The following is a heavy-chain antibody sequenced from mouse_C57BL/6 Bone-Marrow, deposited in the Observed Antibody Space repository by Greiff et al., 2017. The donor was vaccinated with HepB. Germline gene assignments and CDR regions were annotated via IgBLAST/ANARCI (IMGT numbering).Heavy chain of an antibody. CDR1: GFTFSDYG. Sequence: DVKLVESGGGLVKPGGSLKLSCAASGFTFSDYGMHWVRQAPEKGLEWVAYISSGSSTIYYADTVKGRFTISRDNAKNTLFLQMTSLRSEDTAMYYCARRYYGRGSPWFAYWGQGTLVTVSA. V-gene: IGHV5-17*01. CDR3: ARRYYGRGSPWFAY. CDR2: ISSGSSTI. J-gene: IGHJ3*01. D-gene: IGHD1-1*01.